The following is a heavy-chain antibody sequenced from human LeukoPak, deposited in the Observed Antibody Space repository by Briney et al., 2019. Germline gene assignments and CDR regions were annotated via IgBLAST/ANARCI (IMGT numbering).Heavy chain of an antibody. V-gene: IGHV4-34*01. D-gene: IGHD3-9*01. J-gene: IGHJ6*02. CDR1: GGSFSGYY. CDR3: ARAPTYYDILTGYYPYYYGMDV. CDR2: INHSGST. Sequence: SETLSLTCAVYGGSFSGYYWSWIRKPPGKGLEWIGEINHSGSTNYNPSLKSRVTISVDTSKNQFSLKLSSVTAADTAVYYCARAPTYYDILTGYYPYYYGMDVWGQGTTVTVSS.